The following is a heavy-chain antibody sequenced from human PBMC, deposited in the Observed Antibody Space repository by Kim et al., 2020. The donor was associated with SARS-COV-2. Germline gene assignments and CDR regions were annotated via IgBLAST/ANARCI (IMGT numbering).Heavy chain of an antibody. V-gene: IGHV1-8*01. J-gene: IGHJ6*02. CDR2: MNPNSGNT. Sequence: ASVKVSCKASGYTFTSYDINWVRQATGQGLEWMGWMNPNSGNTGYAQKFQGRVTMTRNTSISTAYMELSSLRSEDTAVYYCARFVAAAGTYYYYYYGMDVWGQGTTVTVSS. D-gene: IGHD6-13*01. CDR3: ARFVAAAGTYYYYYYGMDV. CDR1: GYTFTSYD.